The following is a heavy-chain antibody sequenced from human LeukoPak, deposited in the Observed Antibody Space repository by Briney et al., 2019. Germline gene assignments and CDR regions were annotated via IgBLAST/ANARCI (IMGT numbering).Heavy chain of an antibody. Sequence: ASVKVSCKASGHTFTSYDISWVRQAPGQGLEWMGWISPYNGNTNYAQKLQGRVTLTTDTSTSTVYMELRSLRSDDTAVYYCARDLRLRLGELSPPGGYWGQGTLVTVSS. V-gene: IGHV1-18*04. CDR3: ARDLRLRLGELSPPGGY. D-gene: IGHD3-16*02. CDR2: ISPYNGNT. J-gene: IGHJ4*02. CDR1: GHTFTSYD.